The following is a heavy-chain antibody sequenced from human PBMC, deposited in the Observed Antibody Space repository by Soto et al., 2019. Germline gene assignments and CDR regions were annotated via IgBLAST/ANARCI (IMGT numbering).Heavy chain of an antibody. D-gene: IGHD6-13*01. Sequence: EVQLVESGGGLVQPGGSLRLSCAASGFTFSSYSMNWVRQPPGKGREWVSYISSSSSTIYYADSVKGRFTSSRDNAKNSLYLQMNSLRAEDTAVYYCASPPLYSSSWYVYWGQGTLVTVSS. V-gene: IGHV3-48*01. CDR1: GFTFSSYS. J-gene: IGHJ4*02. CDR3: ASPPLYSSSWYVY. CDR2: ISSSSSTI.